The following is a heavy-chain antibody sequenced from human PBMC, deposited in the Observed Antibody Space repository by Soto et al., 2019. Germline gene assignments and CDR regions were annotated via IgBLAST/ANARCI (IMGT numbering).Heavy chain of an antibody. CDR2: INPNSGDT. J-gene: IGHJ6*02. CDR3: ARSHSAYPYQAMDA. CDR1: RYIFTGYY. V-gene: IGHV1-2*02. Sequence: ASVKVSCKTSRYIFTGYYMHWVRQAPGQGLEWMGWINPNSGDTNYAQRFKGRVSMTSVTSINTDYLELSRLRPGDTAVFFCARSHSAYPYQAMDAWGQGTPVTVSS.